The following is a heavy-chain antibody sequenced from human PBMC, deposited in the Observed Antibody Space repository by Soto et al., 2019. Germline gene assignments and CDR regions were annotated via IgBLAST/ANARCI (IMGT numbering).Heavy chain of an antibody. CDR1: GGSISSSSYY. Sequence: SETLSLTCTVSGGSISSSSYYWGWIRQPPGKGLEWIGSIYYSGSTYYNPSLKSRVTISVDTSKNQFPLKLSSVTAADTAVYNCVSGCSGGSCEVLQGIYFDYWGQGTLVTVSS. CDR2: IYYSGST. D-gene: IGHD2-15*01. J-gene: IGHJ4*02. CDR3: VSGCSGGSCEVLQGIYFDY. V-gene: IGHV4-39*01.